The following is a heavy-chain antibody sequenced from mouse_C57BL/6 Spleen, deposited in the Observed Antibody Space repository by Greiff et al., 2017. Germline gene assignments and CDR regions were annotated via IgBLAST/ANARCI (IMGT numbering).Heavy chain of an antibody. CDR3: AREGYDYEGFAY. CDR1: GYTFTDYY. CDR2: INPNNGGT. D-gene: IGHD2-4*01. Sequence: EVQLQQSGPELVKPGASVKISCKASGYTFTDYYMNWVKQSHGKSLEWIGDINPNNGGTSYNQKFKGKATLTVDKSSSTAYMELRSLTSEDSAVYYCAREGYDYEGFAYWGQGTLVTVSA. J-gene: IGHJ3*01. V-gene: IGHV1-26*01.